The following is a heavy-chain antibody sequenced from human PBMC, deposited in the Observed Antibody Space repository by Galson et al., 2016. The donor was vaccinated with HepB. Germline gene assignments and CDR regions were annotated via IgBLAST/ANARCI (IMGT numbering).Heavy chain of an antibody. V-gene: IGHV3-23*01. CDR1: GFSFSNYA. CDR3: AKAVSGVVPFDY. J-gene: IGHJ4*02. Sequence: SLRLSCAASGFSFSNYAMTWVRQAPGKRLEWVSSISDLGDSTNYADSVKGRFTISRDNSKDTLYLQMNSLRAEDTAIYYCAKAVSGVVPFDYWGQGAPVTVSP. CDR2: ISDLGDST. D-gene: IGHD3-3*01.